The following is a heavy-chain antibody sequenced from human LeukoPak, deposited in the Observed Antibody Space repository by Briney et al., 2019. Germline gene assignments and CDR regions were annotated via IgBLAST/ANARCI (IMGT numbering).Heavy chain of an antibody. D-gene: IGHD1-26*01. CDR2: IFPGDSDT. J-gene: IGHJ4*02. V-gene: IGHV5-51*01. CDR1: GYTFTTHW. Sequence: GESLKISCKGSGYTFTTHWIAWVRQMPGKGLEWMGIIFPGDSDTTYSPSFEGQVTISADKSINTAYLQWSSLKASDTAMYYCARCRESDSIDYWGQGTLVTVSS. CDR3: ARCRESDSIDY.